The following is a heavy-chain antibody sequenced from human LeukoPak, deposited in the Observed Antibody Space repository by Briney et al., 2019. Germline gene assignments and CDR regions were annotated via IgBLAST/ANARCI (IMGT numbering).Heavy chain of an antibody. D-gene: IGHD6-13*01. CDR1: GFTFSSYG. CDR3: ARDRSSSWYNAFDI. Sequence: GRSLRLSCAASGFTFSSYGMHWVRQAPGKGLEWVAVISYDGSNKYYADSVKGRFTISRDNSKNTLYLQMNSLRAEDTAVYYCARDRSSSWYNAFDIWGQGQWSPSLQ. J-gene: IGHJ3*02. CDR2: ISYDGSNK. V-gene: IGHV3-30*03.